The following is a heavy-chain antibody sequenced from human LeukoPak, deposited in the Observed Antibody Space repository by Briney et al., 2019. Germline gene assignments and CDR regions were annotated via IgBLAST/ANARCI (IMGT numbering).Heavy chain of an antibody. CDR2: INHSGST. V-gene: IGHV4-34*01. CDR3: ARGKSMVRGYYYYYYYMDV. Sequence: PSETLSLTCAVYGGSFSGYYWSWLRQPPGKGLEWIGEINHSGSTNYNPSLKSRVTISVDTSKNQFSLKLSSVTAADTAVYYCARGKSMVRGYYYYYYYMDVWGKGTTVTISS. CDR1: GGSFSGYY. D-gene: IGHD3-10*01. J-gene: IGHJ6*03.